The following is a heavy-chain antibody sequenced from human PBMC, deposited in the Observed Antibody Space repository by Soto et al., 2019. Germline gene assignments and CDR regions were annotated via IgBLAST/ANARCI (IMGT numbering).Heavy chain of an antibody. V-gene: IGHV3-74*01. D-gene: IGHD1-1*01. CDR3: ARGDNWNEDYYYYGMDV. J-gene: IGHJ6*02. CDR1: GFTFSSYW. Sequence: GGSLRLSCAASGFTFSSYWMHWVRQAPGKGLVWVPRINSDGSSTSYADSVKGRFTISRDNAKNTLYLQMNSLRAEDTAVYYCARGDNWNEDYYYYGMDVWGQGTTVTVSS. CDR2: INSDGSST.